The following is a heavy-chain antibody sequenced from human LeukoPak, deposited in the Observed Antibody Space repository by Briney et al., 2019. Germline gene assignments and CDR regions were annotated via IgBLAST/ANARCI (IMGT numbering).Heavy chain of an antibody. J-gene: IGHJ4*02. Sequence: GESLKISCKGSRYSFTTYWIGWVRQMPGKDLEWMGIIYPDDSDTRYSPSFQGQVTISADRSISTAYLQWSSLKASDSAMYYCARLGYCSSTSCKGGGLDYWGQGTLVTVSS. CDR1: RYSFTTYW. CDR2: IYPDDSDT. V-gene: IGHV5-51*01. D-gene: IGHD2-2*03. CDR3: ARLGYCSSTSCKGGGLDY.